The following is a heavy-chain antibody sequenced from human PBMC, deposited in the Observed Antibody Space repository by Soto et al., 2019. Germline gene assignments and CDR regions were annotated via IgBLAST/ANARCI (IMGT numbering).Heavy chain of an antibody. D-gene: IGHD3-16*02. CDR2: INPSGGDT. J-gene: IGHJ4*02. CDR3: ARAKPLRGVWGSFRPPESLDY. V-gene: IGHV1-46*01. CDR1: GYPLTNYY. Sequence: ASVKVSCKASGYPLTNYYVHWLRQAPGQGLEWMGLINPSGGDTNYAHNFQGRVTVTRDRSTSTVYMELSSLRSDDTAVYYCARAKPLRGVWGSFRPPESLDYWGQGTLVTVSS.